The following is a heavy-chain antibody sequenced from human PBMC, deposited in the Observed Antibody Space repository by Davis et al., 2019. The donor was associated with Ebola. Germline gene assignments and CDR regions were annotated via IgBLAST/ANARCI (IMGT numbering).Heavy chain of an antibody. CDR2: IYYSGST. J-gene: IGHJ5*02. CDR3: ARDNHYYDILTGYYKGGYNWFDP. D-gene: IGHD3-9*01. V-gene: IGHV4-59*01. CDR1: GGSISSYH. Sequence: MPSETLSLTCTVSGGSISSYHWSWIRQPPGKGLEWIGYIYYSGSTNYNPSLKSRVTISVDTSKNQFSPKLSSVTAADTAVYYCARDNHYYDILTGYYKGGYNWFDPWGQGTLVTVSS.